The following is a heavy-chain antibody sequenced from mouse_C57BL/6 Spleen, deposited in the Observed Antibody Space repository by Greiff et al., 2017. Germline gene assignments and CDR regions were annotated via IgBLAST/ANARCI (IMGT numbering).Heavy chain of an antibody. J-gene: IGHJ4*01. V-gene: IGHV5-17*01. CDR3: ARGHGQAVYYAMDY. Sequence: EVKVVESGGGLVKPGGSLKLSCAASGFTFSDYGMHWVRQAPEKGLEWVAYISSGSSTIYYADTVKGRFTISRDNAKNTLFLQMTSLRSEDTAMYYGARGHGQAVYYAMDYWGQGTSVTVSS. CDR1: GFTFSDYG. CDR2: ISSGSSTI.